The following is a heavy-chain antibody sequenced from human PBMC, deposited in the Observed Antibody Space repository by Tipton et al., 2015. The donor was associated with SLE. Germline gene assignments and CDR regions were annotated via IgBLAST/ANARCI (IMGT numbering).Heavy chain of an antibody. Sequence: SLRLSCAASGFTFSSYAMSWVRQAPGKGLEWVSAISGSGGSTYYADSVKGRFTISRDNSKNTLYLQMNSLRAEDTAVYYCAKDWVDYSGSSPFDYWGQGTLVTVSS. V-gene: IGHV3-23*01. J-gene: IGHJ4*02. CDR3: AKDWVDYSGSSPFDY. CDR1: GFTFSSYA. D-gene: IGHD1-26*01. CDR2: ISGSGGST.